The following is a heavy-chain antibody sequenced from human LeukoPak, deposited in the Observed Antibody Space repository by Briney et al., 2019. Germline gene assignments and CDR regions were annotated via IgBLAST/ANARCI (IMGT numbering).Heavy chain of an antibody. V-gene: IGHV4-4*09. Sequence: SETLSLTCTVSGGSISSYYWSWIRQPPGKGLEWIGYIYTSGSTNYNPSLKSRVTMSVDTSKNQFSLKLSSVTAADTAVYYCARDLIAEEFDYWGQGTLVTVSS. D-gene: IGHD6-13*01. CDR2: IYTSGST. J-gene: IGHJ4*02. CDR1: GGSISSYY. CDR3: ARDLIAEEFDY.